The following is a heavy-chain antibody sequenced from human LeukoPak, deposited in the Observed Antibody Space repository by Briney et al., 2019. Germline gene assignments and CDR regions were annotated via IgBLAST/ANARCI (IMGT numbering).Heavy chain of an antibody. CDR2: INHSGST. Sequence: SETLSLTCAVHGGSFSGYYWSWIRQPPGKGLEWIGEINHSGSTNYNPSLKSRVTISVDTSKNQFSLKLSSVTAADTAVYYCARERMYYYDSSGHFDYWGQGTLVTVSS. CDR3: ARERMYYYDSSGHFDY. D-gene: IGHD3-22*01. J-gene: IGHJ4*02. V-gene: IGHV4-34*01. CDR1: GGSFSGYY.